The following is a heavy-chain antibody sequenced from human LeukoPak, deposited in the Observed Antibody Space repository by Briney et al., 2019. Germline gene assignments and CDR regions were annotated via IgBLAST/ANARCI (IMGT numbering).Heavy chain of an antibody. D-gene: IGHD3-22*01. CDR2: IIPIFGIA. CDR3: ARVDDSSGYYSR. CDR1: GGTFGSYA. V-gene: IGHV1-69*04. J-gene: IGHJ4*02. Sequence: SVKVSCKASGGTFGSYAISWVRQAPGQGLEWMGRIIPIFGIANYAQKFQGRVTITADKSTSTAYMELSSLRSEDTAVYYCARVDDSSGYYSRWGQGTLVTVSS.